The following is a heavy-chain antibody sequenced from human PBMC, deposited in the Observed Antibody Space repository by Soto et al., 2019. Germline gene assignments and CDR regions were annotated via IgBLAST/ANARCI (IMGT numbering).Heavy chain of an antibody. D-gene: IGHD3-16*02. Sequence: QVQLVQSETEVKKPGSAVKVSCKASGGTFNTYAMNWVRQAPGQGLEWIGGIIPMFDTPRYAQKFQGRVTITVDESTTTAYMERSSLRSDDRAVYYCTRSIGSGGVIGGFDSGGQGPLVTVSS. CDR3: TRSIGSGGVIGGFDS. J-gene: IGHJ4*02. V-gene: IGHV1-69*01. CDR1: GGTFNTYA. CDR2: IIPMFDTP.